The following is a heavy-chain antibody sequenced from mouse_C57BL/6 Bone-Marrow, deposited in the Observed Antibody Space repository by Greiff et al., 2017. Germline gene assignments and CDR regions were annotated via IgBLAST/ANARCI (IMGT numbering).Heavy chain of an antibody. V-gene: IGHV1-74*01. D-gene: IGHD2-2*01. CDR2: IHPSDSDT. Sequence: QVQLQQPGAELVKPGASVKVSCKASGYTFTSYWMHWVKQRPGQGLEWIGRIHPSDSDTNYNQKFKGKATLTVDKSSSTSYMQLSSLTSEDSAVYYCAIYLWLRRGGYYYAMDYWGQGTSVTVSS. CDR3: AIYLWLRRGGYYYAMDY. J-gene: IGHJ4*01. CDR1: GYTFTSYW.